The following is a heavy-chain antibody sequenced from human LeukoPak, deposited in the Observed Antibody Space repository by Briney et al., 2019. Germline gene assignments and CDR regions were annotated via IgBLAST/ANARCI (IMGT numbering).Heavy chain of an antibody. J-gene: IGHJ4*02. CDR1: GYTFTSYG. D-gene: IGHD1-26*01. CDR3: ARGPLAYSGISGGDY. V-gene: IGHV1-18*01. CDR2: ISAYNGNT. Sequence: ASVKVSCKASGYTFTSYGISWVRQAPGQGLEWMGWISAYNGNTNYAQKLQGRVTMTTDTSTSTAYMALRSLRSDDTAVYYCARGPLAYSGISGGDYWGQGTLVTVSS.